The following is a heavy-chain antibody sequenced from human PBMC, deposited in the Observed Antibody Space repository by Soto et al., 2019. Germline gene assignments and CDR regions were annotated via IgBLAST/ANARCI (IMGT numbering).Heavy chain of an antibody. D-gene: IGHD6-19*01. J-gene: IGHJ3*02. V-gene: IGHV3-30-3*01. CDR2: TSYDGSNK. CDR1: RFTFSSYT. Sequence: QVQLVESGGGVVQPGRSLRLSCAASRFTFSSYTMHWLRQAPGKGLGWVAVTSYDGSNKYYTDSVKGRFTISRDNSKNTLHLQMNSLRPEDTAVYYCARDRGSSGWSDAFDIWGQGTMVTVSS. CDR3: ARDRGSSGWSDAFDI.